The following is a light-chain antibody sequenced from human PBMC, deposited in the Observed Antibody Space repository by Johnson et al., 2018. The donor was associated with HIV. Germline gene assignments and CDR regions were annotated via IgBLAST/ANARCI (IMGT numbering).Light chain of an antibody. Sequence: HSVLTQPPSVSAAPGQKVTISCSGSSSNVGSNYISWYRQLPGTAPKLLIYENNKRPSGIPDRFSGSKSGTSATLGITGLQTGDEADYYCGTWDSSLSTGGNVFGTGTKVTVL. J-gene: IGLJ1*01. CDR3: GTWDSSLSTGGNV. CDR1: SSNVGSNY. V-gene: IGLV1-51*02. CDR2: ENN.